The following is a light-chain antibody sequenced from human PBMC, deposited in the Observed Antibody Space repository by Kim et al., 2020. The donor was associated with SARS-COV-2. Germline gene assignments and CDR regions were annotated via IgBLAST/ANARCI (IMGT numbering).Light chain of an antibody. CDR3: QQYSGSRT. Sequence: LSPGERGTLSCRASQTVSSSYLAWYQQKPGQAPRLLIYGASSRATGIPDRFSGSGSGTDFTLTISRLEPEDFAVYYCQQYSGSRTFGQGTKVDIK. V-gene: IGKV3-20*01. J-gene: IGKJ1*01. CDR1: QTVSSSY. CDR2: GAS.